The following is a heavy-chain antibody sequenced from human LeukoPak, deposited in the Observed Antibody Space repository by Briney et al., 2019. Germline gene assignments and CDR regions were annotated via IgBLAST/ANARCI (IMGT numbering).Heavy chain of an antibody. CDR3: ARLKYGSSWPWTLGGYFDY. CDR2: FFHSGST. D-gene: IGHD6-13*01. Sequence: SGTLSLTCAVSGGSISSSNWWSWVRRPPGKGREGFGEFFHSGSTNYNQSLKSRVTISVDKSKNQLSLKLSSVTAADTAVYYCARLKYGSSWPWTLGGYFDYWGQGTLVTVSS. CDR1: GGSISSSNW. V-gene: IGHV4-4*02. J-gene: IGHJ4*02.